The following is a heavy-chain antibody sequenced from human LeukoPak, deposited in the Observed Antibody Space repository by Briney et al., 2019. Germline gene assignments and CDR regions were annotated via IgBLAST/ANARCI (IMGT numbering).Heavy chain of an antibody. V-gene: IGHV4-39*07. CDR1: GGSISSRSYY. Sequence: LSETLSLTCTVSGGSISSRSYYWGWIRQTPGKGLEWIGSIYYSGSTYYNPSLKSRVTISVDTSKNQFSLKLSSVTAADTAVYYCARERASYCSGGSCRSDVWGQGTTVTVSS. D-gene: IGHD2-15*01. CDR3: ARERASYCSGGSCRSDV. CDR2: IYYSGST. J-gene: IGHJ6*02.